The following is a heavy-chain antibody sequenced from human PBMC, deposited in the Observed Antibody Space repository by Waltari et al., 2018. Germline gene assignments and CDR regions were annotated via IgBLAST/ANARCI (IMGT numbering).Heavy chain of an antibody. D-gene: IGHD1-1*01. CDR1: VGSIRSGGYY. Sequence: QVQLQESGPGLVKPSQTLSLTCTVSVGSIRSGGYYWSWIRQHPGKGLEWIGYIYYSGSTYYNPPLKSRVTISVDTSKNQFSLKLRSVTAADTAVYYWARDLEEFGFDYWGQGTLVTVSS. CDR2: IYYSGST. CDR3: ARDLEEFGFDY. V-gene: IGHV4-31*03. J-gene: IGHJ4*02.